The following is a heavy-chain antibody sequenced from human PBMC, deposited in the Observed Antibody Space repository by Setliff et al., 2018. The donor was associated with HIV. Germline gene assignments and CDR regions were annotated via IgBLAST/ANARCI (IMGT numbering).Heavy chain of an antibody. CDR3: VGDGVGVVPGDAFDK. CDR2: IKQDGSEK. CDR1: GFTFSSYW. Sequence: GGSLRLSCAASGFTFSSYWMSWVRQAPGKGLEWVANIKQDGSEKYYVDSVKGRFTISRDNAKNSLYLQMNSLRAEDTAVYYCVGDGVGVVPGDAFDKWGQGTAVTVSS. D-gene: IGHD3-10*01. J-gene: IGHJ3*02. V-gene: IGHV3-7*01.